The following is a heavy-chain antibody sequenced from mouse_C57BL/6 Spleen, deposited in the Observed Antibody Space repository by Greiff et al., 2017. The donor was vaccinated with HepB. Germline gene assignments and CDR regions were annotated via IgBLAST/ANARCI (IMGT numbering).Heavy chain of an antibody. CDR3: ARGSNLFGY. Sequence: VKLMESGAELAKPGASVKLSCKASGYTFTSYWMHWVKQRPGQGLEWIGYINPSSGYTKYNQKFKDKATLTADTSSSTAYMPLSSLTYEDSAVYYCARGSNLFGYWGQGTTLTVSS. V-gene: IGHV1-7*01. CDR1: GYTFTSYW. J-gene: IGHJ2*01. CDR2: INPSSGYT. D-gene: IGHD2-5*01.